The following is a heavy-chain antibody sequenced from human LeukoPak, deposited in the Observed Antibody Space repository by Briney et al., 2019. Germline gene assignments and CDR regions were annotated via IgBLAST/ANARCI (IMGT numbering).Heavy chain of an antibody. CDR3: ARGFDYGDYLVWFDP. V-gene: IGHV4-59*01. CDR1: GGSINSYY. CDR2: IYYSGST. J-gene: IGHJ5*02. D-gene: IGHD4-17*01. Sequence: SETLSLTCTVSGGSINSYYWSWIRQPPGKGLEWIGYIYYSGSTNYNPSLKSRVTISVDTSKNQFSLKLSSVTAADTAVYYCARGFDYGDYLVWFDPWGQGTLVTVSS.